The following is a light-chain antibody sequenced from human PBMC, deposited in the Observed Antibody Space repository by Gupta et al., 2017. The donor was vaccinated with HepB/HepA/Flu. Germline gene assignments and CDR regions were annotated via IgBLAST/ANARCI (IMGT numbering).Light chain of an antibody. V-gene: IGKV1-39*01. CDR2: TTS. Sequence: DIQMTQSPSSLSASVGDRVTITCRASQSIANYLNWYQQKPGKAPNLLIYTTSILQGGVPSRFSGSGSGTHFTLTISRLQPEDFATYYCQQSDSAPQTFGQGTKVEIK. CDR3: QQSDSAPQT. J-gene: IGKJ1*01. CDR1: QSIANY.